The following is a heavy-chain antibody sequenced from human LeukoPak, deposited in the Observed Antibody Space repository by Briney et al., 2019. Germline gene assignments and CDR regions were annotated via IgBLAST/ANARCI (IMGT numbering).Heavy chain of an antibody. J-gene: IGHJ4*02. CDR2: IKQDGSEK. CDR1: EFPFSNSW. V-gene: IGHV3-7*02. CDR3: ASTVVGHMNDY. Sequence: PGGSLRLSCAASEFPFSNSWMTWVRQAPGKGLEWVANIKQDGSEKYYVDSVKGRFTISRDNAKKSLYLQMNSLRAEDTAVYYCASTVVGHMNDYWGQGTLVTVSS. D-gene: IGHD6-19*01.